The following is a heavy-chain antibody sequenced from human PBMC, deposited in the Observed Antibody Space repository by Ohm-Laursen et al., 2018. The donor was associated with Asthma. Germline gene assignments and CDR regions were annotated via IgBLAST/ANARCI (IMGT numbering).Heavy chain of an antibody. CDR2: GGSYYDGGLK. V-gene: IGHV3-30-3*01. Sequence: SLRLSCAASGFTFRSYAMHWVRQAPGKGLEWVAVGGSYYDGGLKYYADSVNGRFTVSRDDSKNTLYLQMNSLRPDDTAVYYCARDVMEWYLPAFDFWGQGTLVTISS. D-gene: IGHD3-3*01. CDR1: GFTFRSYA. J-gene: IGHJ4*02. CDR3: ARDVMEWYLPAFDF.